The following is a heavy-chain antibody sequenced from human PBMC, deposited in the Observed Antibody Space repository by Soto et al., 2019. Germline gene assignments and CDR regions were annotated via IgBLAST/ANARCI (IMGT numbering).Heavy chain of an antibody. CDR2: TYYSGST. V-gene: IGHV4-61*01. CDR1: GGSVSGGSYY. Sequence: SETLSLTCTVSGGSVSGGSYYWSWIRQPPGKGLEWIGYTYYSGSTNYNPSLKSRVTISVDTSKNQFSLKLSSVTAADTAVYYCARVVSTGGWGVDYWDQGTLVTVSS. D-gene: IGHD3-16*01. J-gene: IGHJ4*02. CDR3: ARVVSTGGWGVDY.